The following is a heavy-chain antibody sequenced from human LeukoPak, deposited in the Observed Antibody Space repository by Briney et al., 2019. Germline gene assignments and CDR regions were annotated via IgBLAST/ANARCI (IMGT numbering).Heavy chain of an antibody. CDR2: IYYSGST. V-gene: IGHV4-59*01. Sequence: PSETLSLTCAVYGGSFSGYYWSWIRQPPGKGLEWIGYIYYSGSTNYNPSLKSRVTISVDTSKNQFSLKLSSVTAADTAVYYCARTTEAHSWRTRYYDYYMDVWGKGTTVTV. CDR3: ARTTEAHSWRTRYYDYYMDV. J-gene: IGHJ6*03. D-gene: IGHD6-13*01. CDR1: GGSFSGYY.